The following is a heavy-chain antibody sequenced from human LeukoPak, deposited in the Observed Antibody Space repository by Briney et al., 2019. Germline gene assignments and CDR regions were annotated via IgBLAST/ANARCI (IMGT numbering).Heavy chain of an antibody. Sequence: GESLRISRKGSGYSFTSYWIGWVRQMPGKGLEWMGIIYPGDSDTRYSPSFQGQVTISADKSISTAYLQWSSLKASDTAMYYCARQYSGSYGLVDAWGQGTLVTVSS. J-gene: IGHJ5*02. V-gene: IGHV5-51*01. CDR2: IYPGDSDT. CDR3: ARQYSGSYGLVDA. CDR1: GYSFTSYW. D-gene: IGHD1-26*01.